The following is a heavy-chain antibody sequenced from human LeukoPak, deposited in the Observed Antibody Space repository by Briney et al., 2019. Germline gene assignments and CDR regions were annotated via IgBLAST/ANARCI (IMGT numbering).Heavy chain of an antibody. D-gene: IGHD2-21*02. CDR3: ARDAYCGGDCYSDY. V-gene: IGHV1-18*04. J-gene: IGHJ4*02. Sequence: ASLKVSCKASGYTFTIFHIHWVRQAPGQGLEWMGWISAYNGNTNYARKLQGRVTMTTDTSTSTAYMELRSLRSDDTAVYYCARDAYCGGDCYSDYWGQGTLVTVSS. CDR1: GYTFTIFH. CDR2: ISAYNGNT.